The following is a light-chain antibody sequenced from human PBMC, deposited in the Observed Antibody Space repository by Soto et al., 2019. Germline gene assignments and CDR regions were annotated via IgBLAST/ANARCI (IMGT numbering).Light chain of an antibody. CDR2: GAS. CDR3: QQYGSSPLT. V-gene: IGKV3-20*01. J-gene: IGKJ4*01. CDR1: QSVSSSY. Sequence: EIVLTQSPGTLSLSPVERATLSCRASQSVSSSYLAWYQQNPGQALRLLIYGASNRATGIPDRFSGSGSGTDFTLTISRLEPEEFAGYYCQQYGSSPLTFGGGTKVEIK.